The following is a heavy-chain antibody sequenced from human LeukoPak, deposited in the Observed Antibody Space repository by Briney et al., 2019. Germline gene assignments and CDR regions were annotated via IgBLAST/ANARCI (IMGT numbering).Heavy chain of an antibody. D-gene: IGHD6-6*01. CDR1: GGSISTSSYN. CDR3: AREGYSSTSLDS. V-gene: IGHV4-39*02. Sequence: SETLSLTCSVSGGSISTSSYNWGRIRQPPGKGPEWIASIYYIGTTFSNPSLKSRVTISVDTSKNQFSLKLSSVTTADTAVYYCAREGYSSTSLDSWGQGTLVTVSS. CDR2: IYYIGTT. J-gene: IGHJ4*02.